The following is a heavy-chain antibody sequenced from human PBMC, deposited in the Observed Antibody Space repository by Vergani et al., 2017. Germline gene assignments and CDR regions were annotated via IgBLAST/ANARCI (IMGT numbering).Heavy chain of an antibody. V-gene: IGHV3-15*01. J-gene: IGHJ6*02. D-gene: IGHD4-11*01. CDR3: TTDHGCYSNYYYYYGMDV. CDR1: GFTFSNAW. CDR2: IKSKTDGGTT. Sequence: EVQLVESGGGLVKPGGSLRLSCAASGFTFSNAWMSWVRQAPGKGLEWVGRIKSKTDGGTTDYAAPVKGRFTISRDDSKNTLYLQMNSLKTEDTAVYYCTTDHGCYSNYYYYYGMDVWGQGTTVTVSS.